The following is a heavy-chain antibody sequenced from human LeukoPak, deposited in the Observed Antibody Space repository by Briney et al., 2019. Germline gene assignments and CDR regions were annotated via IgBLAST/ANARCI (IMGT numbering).Heavy chain of an antibody. D-gene: IGHD3-10*01. Sequence: GGSLRLSCAVSGITLSNYGMSWVRQAPGKGLEWVAGLSGSGGGTNYADSVQGRFTISRDNPKNTLYLQMNSLRAEDTAVCFCAKRGVVIRVFLVGFHKEAYYFDSWGQGALVTVSS. V-gene: IGHV3-23*01. CDR2: LSGSGGGT. J-gene: IGHJ4*02. CDR1: GITLSNYG. CDR3: AKRGVVIRVFLVGFHKEAYYFDS.